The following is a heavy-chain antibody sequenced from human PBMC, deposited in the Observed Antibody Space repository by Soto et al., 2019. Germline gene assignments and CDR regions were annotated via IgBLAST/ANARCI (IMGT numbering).Heavy chain of an antibody. V-gene: IGHV3-23*01. CDR1: GFTFSSYA. CDR2: ISGSGGST. CDR3: AKDLIGYYYGSGRDRWFDP. J-gene: IGHJ5*02. D-gene: IGHD3-10*01. Sequence: GGSLRLSCAASGFTFSSYAMSWVRQAPGKGLEWVSAISGSGGSTYYADSVKGRFTISRDNSKNTLYLQMNSLRAEDTAVYYCAKDLIGYYYGSGRDRWFDPWGQGTLVTVSS.